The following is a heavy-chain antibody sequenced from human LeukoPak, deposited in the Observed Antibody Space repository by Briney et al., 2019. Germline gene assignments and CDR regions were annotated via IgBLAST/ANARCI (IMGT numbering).Heavy chain of an antibody. D-gene: IGHD2-2*01. CDR2: ISGSGSST. J-gene: IGHJ4*02. CDR3: ARSTHIVVVPAATHFDY. CDR1: GFTFSSYA. Sequence: GGSLRLSCAASGFTFSSYAMSWVRQAPGKGLEWVSTISGSGSSTYYADSVKGRFTISRDNAKNSLYLQMNSLRAEDTAVYYCARSTHIVVVPAATHFDYWGQGTLVTVSS. V-gene: IGHV3-23*01.